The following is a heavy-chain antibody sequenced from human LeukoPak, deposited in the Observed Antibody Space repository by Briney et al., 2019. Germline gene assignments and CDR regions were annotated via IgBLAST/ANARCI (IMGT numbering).Heavy chain of an antibody. CDR3: ARLTEGDYVWGSYRFDY. J-gene: IGHJ4*02. D-gene: IGHD3-16*01. CDR1: GGSFSGYY. Sequence: SETLSLTCAVYGGSFSGYYWSWIRQPPGKGLEWIGEINHSGSTNYNPSLKSRATISVDASKNQFSLKLSSVTAADTAVYYCARLTEGDYVWGSYRFDYWGQGTLVTVSS. CDR2: INHSGST. V-gene: IGHV4-34*01.